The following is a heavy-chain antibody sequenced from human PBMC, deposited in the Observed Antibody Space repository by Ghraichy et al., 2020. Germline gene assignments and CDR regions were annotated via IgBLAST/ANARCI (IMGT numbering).Heavy chain of an antibody. CDR2: IIPIFGTA. Sequence: SVKVSCKASGGTFSSYAISWVRQAPGQGLEWMGGIIPIFGTANYAQKFQGRVTITADESTSTAYMELSSLRSEDTAVYYCASLGGYDSSGYSPLMGWFDPWGQGTLVTVSS. CDR1: GGTFSSYA. D-gene: IGHD3-22*01. CDR3: ASLGGYDSSGYSPLMGWFDP. V-gene: IGHV1-69*13. J-gene: IGHJ5*02.